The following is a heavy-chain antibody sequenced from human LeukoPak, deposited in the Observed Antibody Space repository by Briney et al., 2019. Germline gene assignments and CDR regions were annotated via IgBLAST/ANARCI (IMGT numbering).Heavy chain of an antibody. J-gene: IGHJ5*02. Sequence: ASVKVSCKVSGYTFTGYYMHWVRQAPGEGLEWMGWINPNSGGTNYAQKFQGRVTMTRDTSISTAYMELSRLRSDDTAVYYCARAYYSNYGFDPWGQGTLVTVSS. CDR3: ARAYYSNYGFDP. CDR2: INPNSGGT. CDR1: GYTFTGYY. V-gene: IGHV1-2*02. D-gene: IGHD4-11*01.